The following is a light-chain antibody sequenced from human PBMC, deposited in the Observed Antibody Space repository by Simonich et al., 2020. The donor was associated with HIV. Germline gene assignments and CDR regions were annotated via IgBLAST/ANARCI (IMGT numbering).Light chain of an antibody. CDR3: MQGIHLPWT. CDR1: QSLLHFNGYNY. CDR2: LGS. V-gene: IGKV2-28*01. Sequence: DIVMTQSPLSLPVTPGEPASISCRSSQSLLHFNGYNYLDWYLQKPGQSPQLLIYLGSNRASGVPDRFSGSGSGTDFTLKISRVEAEDVGVYYCMQGIHLPWTFGQGTKVEIK. J-gene: IGKJ1*01.